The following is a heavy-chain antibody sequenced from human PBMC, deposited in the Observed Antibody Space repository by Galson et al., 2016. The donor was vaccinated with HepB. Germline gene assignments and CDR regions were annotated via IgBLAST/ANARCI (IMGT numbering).Heavy chain of an antibody. J-gene: IGHJ5*02. CDR3: ARSSFGVSNP. D-gene: IGHD3-3*01. V-gene: IGHV3-33*01. CDR1: GFTFSRYG. Sequence: SLRLSCAASGFTFSRYGMHWVRQAPGKGLEWVAVIWHDGNNKYYADSVKGRFTISRDNAKKTLYLQMNSLRADDTAVYYCARSSFGVSNPWGQGTLVTVSS. CDR2: IWHDGNNK.